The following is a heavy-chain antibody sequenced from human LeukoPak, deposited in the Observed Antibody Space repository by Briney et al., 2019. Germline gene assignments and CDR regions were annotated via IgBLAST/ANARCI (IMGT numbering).Heavy chain of an antibody. J-gene: IGHJ4*02. V-gene: IGHV1-18*01. Sequence: ASVKVSCKASGYTFTSYGISWVRQAPGQGLEWMGWISAYNGNTNYAQKLQGRVTMTTDTSTSTAYMELRSLRSDDTAVYYCARDGRYYDSSGDEEIDYWGQGTLVTDSS. CDR1: GYTFTSYG. CDR3: ARDGRYYDSSGDEEIDY. D-gene: IGHD3-22*01. CDR2: ISAYNGNT.